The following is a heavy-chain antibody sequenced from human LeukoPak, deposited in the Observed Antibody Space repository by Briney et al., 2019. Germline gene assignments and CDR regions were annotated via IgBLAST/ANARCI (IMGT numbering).Heavy chain of an antibody. CDR1: GFTVTTNY. CDR2: IYSGGGT. CDR3: ARDGGSGKMDAFDI. Sequence: GGSLRLSCAASGFTVTTNYMTWVRQAPGKGLEWVSIIYSGGGTYYADSVKGRFTISRDNAKNSLYLQMNSLRAEDTAVYYCARDGGSGKMDAFDIWGQGTMVTVSS. D-gene: IGHD1-26*01. J-gene: IGHJ3*02. V-gene: IGHV3-66*01.